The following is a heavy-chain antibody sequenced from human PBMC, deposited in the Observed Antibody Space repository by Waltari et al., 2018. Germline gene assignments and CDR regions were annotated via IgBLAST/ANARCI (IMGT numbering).Heavy chain of an antibody. CDR3: ARDQWFAFDI. Sequence: EVQLVESGGGLVQPGGSLRLSCAASGFTLSSYWMSWVRQAPGTGLEWVANIKKDGSEEYYVDSVRGRFTISRDNAKNSLYLQMNSLRPEDTAVYYCARDQWFAFDIWGQGTMFTVSS. J-gene: IGHJ3*02. CDR1: GFTLSSYW. CDR2: IKKDGSEE. D-gene: IGHD3-22*01. V-gene: IGHV3-7*01.